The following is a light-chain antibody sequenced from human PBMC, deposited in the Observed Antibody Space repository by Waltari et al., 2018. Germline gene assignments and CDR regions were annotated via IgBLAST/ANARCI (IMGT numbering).Light chain of an antibody. V-gene: IGKV1-5*03. J-gene: IGKJ1*01. Sequence: DIQMTQSPSTLFASVGDRVTITCRASQSVSTSLAWYQQKPGKAPKVLIYKASSLESGVPLRFSGSGSGTEFTLTITSLQPDDVAIYSCKQYITYPWTFGQGTKVEVK. CDR2: KAS. CDR1: QSVSTS. CDR3: KQYITYPWT.